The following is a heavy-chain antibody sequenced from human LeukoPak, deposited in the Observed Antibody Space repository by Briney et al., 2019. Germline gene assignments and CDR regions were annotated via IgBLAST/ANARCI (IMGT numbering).Heavy chain of an antibody. D-gene: IGHD6-19*01. Sequence: PGGSLRLSCAASGFTFSSYGMHWVRQAPGKGLEWVAFIRYDGSNKYYADSVKGRFTISRDNSKNTLYLQMNSLRVEDTALYYCAKATAMAGSLDYWGQGTLVTVSS. V-gene: IGHV3-30*02. J-gene: IGHJ4*02. CDR3: AKATAMAGSLDY. CDR2: IRYDGSNK. CDR1: GFTFSSYG.